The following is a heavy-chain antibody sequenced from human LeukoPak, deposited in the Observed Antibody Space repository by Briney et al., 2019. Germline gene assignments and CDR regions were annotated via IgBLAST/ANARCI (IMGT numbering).Heavy chain of an antibody. CDR2: ISGSGGST. D-gene: IGHD5-12*01. Sequence: PGGSLRLSCAASGFTFGSYAMSWVRQAPGKGLEWVSAISGSGGSTYYADSVKGRFTISRDNSKNTLYLQMNSLRAEDTAVYYCAKDLGYSGYDPLDYWGQGTLVTVSS. J-gene: IGHJ4*02. V-gene: IGHV3-23*01. CDR1: GFTFGSYA. CDR3: AKDLGYSGYDPLDY.